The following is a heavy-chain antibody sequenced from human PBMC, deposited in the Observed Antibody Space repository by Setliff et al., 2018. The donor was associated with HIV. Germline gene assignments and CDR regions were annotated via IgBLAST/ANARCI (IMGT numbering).Heavy chain of an antibody. D-gene: IGHD3-3*01. CDR1: GYSISSGHY. CDR2: IYQTANT. V-gene: IGHV4-38-2*01. Sequence: SETLSLTCAVSGYSISSGHYWGWIRQPPGKGLEWIGSIYQTANTFYSPSLKSRAAISVDTSKNQFSLRLSSVTAADTAIYYCARREEPNSNDSWSGYSGFDYWGQGMLVTVSS. CDR3: ARREEPNSNDSWSGYSGFDY. J-gene: IGHJ4*02.